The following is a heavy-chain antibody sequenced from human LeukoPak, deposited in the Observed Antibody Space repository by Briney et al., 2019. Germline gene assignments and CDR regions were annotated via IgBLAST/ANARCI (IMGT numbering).Heavy chain of an antibody. J-gene: IGHJ6*02. D-gene: IGHD6-19*01. CDR2: ISWNSGSI. V-gene: IGHV3-9*01. CDR1: GFTFDDYA. CDR3: AKGRIAVAGTLGYGMDV. Sequence: GGSLRLSCAASGFTFDDYAMHWVRQAPGKGLEWVSGISWNSGSIGYADSVKGRFTISRDNAKNSLYLQMNSLGAEDTALYYCAKGRIAVAGTLGYGMDVWGQGTTVTVSS.